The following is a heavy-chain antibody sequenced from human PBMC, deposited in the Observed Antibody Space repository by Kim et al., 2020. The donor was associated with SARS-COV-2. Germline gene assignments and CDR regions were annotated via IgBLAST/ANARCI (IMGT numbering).Heavy chain of an antibody. Sequence: SETLSLTCTVSGGSISSYYWSWIRQPPGKGLEWIGYIYYSGSTNYNPSLKSRVTISVDTSKNQFSLKLSSVTAADTAVYYCARIVPVAARGGIDPWGQGTLVTVSS. D-gene: IGHD2-15*01. CDR2: IYYSGST. CDR3: ARIVPVAARGGIDP. CDR1: GGSISSYY. J-gene: IGHJ5*02. V-gene: IGHV4-59*01.